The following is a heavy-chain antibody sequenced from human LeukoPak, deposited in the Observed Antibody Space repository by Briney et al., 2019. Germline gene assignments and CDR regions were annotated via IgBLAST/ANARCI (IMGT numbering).Heavy chain of an antibody. J-gene: IGHJ4*02. CDR3: ARSFYESSGYYLGY. CDR2: LTASSGST. D-gene: IGHD3-22*01. V-gene: IGHV3-23*01. Sequence: GGSLRLSCAASGFPFSNYAMSWVRQAPGKGLEWVSALTASSGSTYSADSVKGRLTISRDNAKNTLYLQMNSLRAEDTAVYYCARSFYESSGYYLGYWGQGTLVTVSS. CDR1: GFPFSNYA.